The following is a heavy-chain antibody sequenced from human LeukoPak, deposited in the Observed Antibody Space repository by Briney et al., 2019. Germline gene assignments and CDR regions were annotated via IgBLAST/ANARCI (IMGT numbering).Heavy chain of an antibody. D-gene: IGHD6-13*01. V-gene: IGHV4-59*01. CDR1: GGSISSYY. CDR3: ARYSSSFAEYYFDY. CDR2: IYYSGST. J-gene: IGHJ4*02. Sequence: SETLSLTCTVSGGSISSYYWSWIRQPPGKGLEWIGYIYYSGSTNYNPSLKSRVTISVDTSKNQLSLKLSSVTAADTAVYYCARYSSSFAEYYFDYWGQGTLVTVSS.